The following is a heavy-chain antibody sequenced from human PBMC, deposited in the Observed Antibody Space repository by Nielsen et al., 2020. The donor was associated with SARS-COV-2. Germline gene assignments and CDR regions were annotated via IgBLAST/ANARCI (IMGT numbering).Heavy chain of an antibody. CDR1: GFTFSSYS. J-gene: IGHJ6*02. V-gene: IGHV3-20*01. D-gene: IGHD2-15*01. Sequence: GESLKISCAASGFTFSSYSMNWVRQAPGKGLEWVSGINWNGGSTGYADSVKGRFTISRDNAKNSLYLQMNSLRAEDTALYHCASVGYCSGGSCYGYYYGMDVWGQGTTVTVSS. CDR2: INWNGGST. CDR3: ASVGYCSGGSCYGYYYGMDV.